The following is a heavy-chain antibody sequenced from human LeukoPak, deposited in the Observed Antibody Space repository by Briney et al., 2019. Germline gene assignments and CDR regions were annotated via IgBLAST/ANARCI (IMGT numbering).Heavy chain of an antibody. Sequence: GGSLRLSCAASGFTFSSHWMHWVRQAPGKGLVWVSRIKSDGITTNYADFVRGRFTISRDNAKNTLYLQINSLRAEDTAVYYCARDEYDILTDYDYWGQGILVTVSS. CDR1: GFTFSSHW. CDR3: ARDEYDILTDYDY. D-gene: IGHD3-9*01. J-gene: IGHJ4*02. V-gene: IGHV3-74*01. CDR2: IKSDGITT.